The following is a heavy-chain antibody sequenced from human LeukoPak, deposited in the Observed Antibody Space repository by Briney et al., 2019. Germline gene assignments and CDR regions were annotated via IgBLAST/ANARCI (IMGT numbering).Heavy chain of an antibody. J-gene: IGHJ4*02. V-gene: IGHV3-23*01. CDR3: AKDRTGIAAAARDFDY. Sequence: GGSLRLSCAASGFTFSNYAMSWVRQAPGKGLEWVSALSGRGGSTYYADSVKGRFTISRDNSKNTLYLQVNSLRAEDTAVYYCAKDRTGIAAAARDFDYWGQGTLVTVSS. CDR2: LSGRGGST. CDR1: GFTFSNYA. D-gene: IGHD6-13*01.